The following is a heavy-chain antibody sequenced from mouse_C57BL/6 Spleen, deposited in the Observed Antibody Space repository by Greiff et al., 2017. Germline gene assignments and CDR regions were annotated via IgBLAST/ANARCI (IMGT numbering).Heavy chain of an antibody. V-gene: IGHV3-6*01. CDR2: ISYDGSN. CDR1: GYSITSGYY. D-gene: IGHD1-1*01. Sequence: DVQLQESGPGLVKPSQSLSLTCSVTGYSITSGYYWNWIRQFPGNKLEWMGYISYDGSNNYNPSLKNRISITRDTSKNQFFLKLNSVTTEDTATYYCASGDDYYGSSGFAYWGQGTLVTVSA. J-gene: IGHJ3*01. CDR3: ASGDDYYGSSGFAY.